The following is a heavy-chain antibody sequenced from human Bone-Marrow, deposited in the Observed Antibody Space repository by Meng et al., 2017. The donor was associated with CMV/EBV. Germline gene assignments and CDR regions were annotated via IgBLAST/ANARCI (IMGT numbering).Heavy chain of an antibody. CDR2: ISSRSTTI. Sequence: GESLKISCAASGFTFSSYSINWVRQAPGKGLEWVSYISSRSTTIHYADSVKGRFTVSRDNAKKSLYLQMNSLRAEDTAVYYCARADVSEYSSSSGLGGIDYWGQGTLVTFSS. V-gene: IGHV3-48*04. J-gene: IGHJ4*02. CDR3: ARADVSEYSSSSGLGGIDY. CDR1: GFTFSSYS. D-gene: IGHD6-6*01.